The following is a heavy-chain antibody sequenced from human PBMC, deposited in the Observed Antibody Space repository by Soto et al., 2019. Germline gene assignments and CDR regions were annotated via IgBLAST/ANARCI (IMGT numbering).Heavy chain of an antibody. CDR3: ARGQAKTTFEYGDLDY. D-gene: IGHD4-17*01. J-gene: IGHJ4*02. V-gene: IGHV1-69*13. CDR2: IIPIFGTA. CDR1: GGTFSSYA. Sequence: SVKVSCKASGGTFSSYAISWVRQAPGQGLEWMGGIIPIFGTANYAQKFQGRVTITADESTSTAYMELSSLRSEDTAVYYCARGQAKTTFEYGDLDYWGQGNLVTVSS.